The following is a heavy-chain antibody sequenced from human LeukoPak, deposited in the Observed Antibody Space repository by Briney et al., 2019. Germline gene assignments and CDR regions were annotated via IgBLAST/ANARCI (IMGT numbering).Heavy chain of an antibody. V-gene: IGHV3-21*04. CDR1: GFTFSSYS. CDR2: ISSSSSYI. J-gene: IGHJ4*02. D-gene: IGHD6-13*01. Sequence: GGSLRLSCAASGFTFSSYSMNWVRQAPGKGLEWVSSISSSSSYIYYADSVKGRFTISRDNAKNSLYLQMNSLRAEDTAVYYCARARSSWEPFDYWGQGTLITVSS. CDR3: ARARSSWEPFDY.